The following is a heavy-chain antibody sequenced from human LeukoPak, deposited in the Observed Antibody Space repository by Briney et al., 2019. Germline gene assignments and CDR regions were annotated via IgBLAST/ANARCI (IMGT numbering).Heavy chain of an antibody. CDR2: INPNSGGT. CDR3: ARDRGYGSGSYLNWFDP. Sequence: ASVKDSCKASGYTFTGYDMHWVRQAPGQGLEWMGWINPNSGGTNYAQKFQGRVTMTRDTSISTAYMELSRLRSDDTAVCYCARDRGYGSGSYLNWFDPWGQGTLVTVSS. CDR1: GYTFTGYD. D-gene: IGHD3-10*01. V-gene: IGHV1-2*02. J-gene: IGHJ5*02.